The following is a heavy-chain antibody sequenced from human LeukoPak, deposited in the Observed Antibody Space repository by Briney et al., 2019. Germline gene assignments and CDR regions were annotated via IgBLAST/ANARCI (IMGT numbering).Heavy chain of an antibody. V-gene: IGHV1-2*02. Sequence: ASVKLSCTASGYTFTGYYMHWVRQAPGQGLEWMGWINPNSGGTNYSQKFQGRVTMTRDTSISTAYMELSRLRSDDTAVYYCARGPVSRQEGFDYWGQGTLVSVSS. CDR1: GYTFTGYY. CDR2: INPNSGGT. D-gene: IGHD2-8*01. CDR3: ARGPVSRQEGFDY. J-gene: IGHJ4*02.